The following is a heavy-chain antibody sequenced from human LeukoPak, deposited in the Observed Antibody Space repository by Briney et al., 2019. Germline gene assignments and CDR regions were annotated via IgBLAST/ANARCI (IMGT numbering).Heavy chain of an antibody. CDR2: ISGSGGST. Sequence: PGGSLRLSCAASGFTFSSYAMSWVRQAPGKGLEWVSAISGSGGSTYYADSVKGRFTISRDNSKNTLYLQMNSLTAEDTAIYYCAREGHYDSRGPDYWGQGTLVTVSS. CDR3: AREGHYDSRGPDY. CDR1: GFTFSSYA. V-gene: IGHV3-23*01. J-gene: IGHJ4*02. D-gene: IGHD3-22*01.